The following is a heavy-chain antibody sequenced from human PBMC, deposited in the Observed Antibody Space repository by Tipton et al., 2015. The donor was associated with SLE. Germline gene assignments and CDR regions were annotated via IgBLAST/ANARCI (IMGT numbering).Heavy chain of an antibody. D-gene: IGHD2/OR15-2a*01. Sequence: SLRLSCTASGFTFGDYAMSWVRQAPGKGLEWVGFIRSKAYGGTTDYAASVKGRFTISSDDSKSIAYLQMSSLKTEDTAVYYCTRGLWRGIFDYWGQGTLVTVSS. CDR2: IRSKAYGGTT. CDR1: GFTFGDYA. J-gene: IGHJ4*02. CDR3: TRGLWRGIFDY. V-gene: IGHV3-49*04.